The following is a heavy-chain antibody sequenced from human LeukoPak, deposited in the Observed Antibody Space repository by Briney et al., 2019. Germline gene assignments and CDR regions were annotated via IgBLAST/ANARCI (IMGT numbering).Heavy chain of an antibody. CDR1: GFTFSSYA. J-gene: IGHJ4*02. CDR3: ARAGYCSSTSCHRGFDY. D-gene: IGHD2-2*02. Sequence: GGSLRLSCAASGFTFSSYAMHWVRQAPGKGLEWVAVISYDGSNKYYADSVKGRFTISRDNSKNTLYLQMNSLRAEDTAVYYCARAGYCSSTSCHRGFDYWGQGTLVTVSS. CDR2: ISYDGSNK. V-gene: IGHV3-30-3*01.